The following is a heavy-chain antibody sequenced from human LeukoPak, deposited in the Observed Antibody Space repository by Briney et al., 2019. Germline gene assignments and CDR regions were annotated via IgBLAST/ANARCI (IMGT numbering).Heavy chain of an antibody. CDR2: IYSGGST. CDR3: ARALAVEDDY. Sequence: PGGSLRLSCAASGFTVSSNYMSWVRQAPGKGLEWVSVIYSGGSTYYADSVKGRFTISRDNSKNTLYLQMNSLRAEATAVYYCARALAVEDDYWGQGTLVTVSS. CDR1: GFTVSSNY. J-gene: IGHJ4*02. V-gene: IGHV3-66*02.